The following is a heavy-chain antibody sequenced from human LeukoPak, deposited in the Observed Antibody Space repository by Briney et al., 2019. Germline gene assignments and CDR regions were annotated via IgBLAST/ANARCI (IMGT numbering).Heavy chain of an antibody. CDR3: AKGDSGSYAVDY. Sequence: GWSLRLSCGASVITFSAYAMNWVRQAPGKGPEWVSAISGSGDSTYYADSVKDRFTISRDNSKNTLYLKMNSLRAEDTAIYSCAKGDSGSYAVDYWGQGTLVTVSS. D-gene: IGHD1-26*01. V-gene: IGHV3-23*01. J-gene: IGHJ4*02. CDR2: ISGSGDST. CDR1: VITFSAYA.